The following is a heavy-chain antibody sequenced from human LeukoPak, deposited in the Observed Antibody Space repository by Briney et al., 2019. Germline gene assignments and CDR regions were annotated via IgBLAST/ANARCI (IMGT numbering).Heavy chain of an antibody. V-gene: IGHV3-48*04. D-gene: IGHD2-21*02. J-gene: IGHJ4*02. CDR2: ISSSSSTI. CDR3: ARAMVAYCGGDCYSPFDY. CDR1: GFTFSSYS. Sequence: GGSLRLSCAASGFTFSSYSMNWVRQAPGKGLEWVSYISSSSSTIYYADSVKGRFTISRDNAKNSLYLQMNSLRAEDTAVYYCARAMVAYCGGDCYSPFDYWGQGTLVTVSS.